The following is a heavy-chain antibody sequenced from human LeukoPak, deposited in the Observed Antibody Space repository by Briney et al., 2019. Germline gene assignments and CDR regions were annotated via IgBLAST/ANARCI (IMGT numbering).Heavy chain of an antibody. Sequence: SETLSLTCAVYGGSFSGYYWSWIRQPPGKGLEWIGEINHSGSTNYNPSLKSRVTISVDTSKNQFSLKLSSVTAADTAVYYCARIDRLRYSGVYGMDVWGQGTTVTVS. D-gene: IGHD6-13*01. J-gene: IGHJ6*02. CDR2: INHSGST. CDR3: ARIDRLRYSGVYGMDV. V-gene: IGHV4-34*01. CDR1: GGSFSGYY.